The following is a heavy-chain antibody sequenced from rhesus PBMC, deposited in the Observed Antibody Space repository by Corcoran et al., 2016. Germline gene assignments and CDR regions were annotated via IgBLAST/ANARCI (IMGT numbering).Heavy chain of an antibody. CDR1: GYSISSGYY. D-gene: IGHD6-25*01. V-gene: IGHV4-99*01. J-gene: IGHJ4*01. CDR3: ARRRQLASFDY. Sequence: QVQLQESGPGLVKPSETLSLTCAVSGYSISSGYYWGWIRQPPGKGLEYIGYISGSSGSPYYNPSLNSRVTISNDTSKNQFSLKRSSGTAADTAVYYCARRRQLASFDYWGQGVLVTVSS. CDR2: ISGSSGSP.